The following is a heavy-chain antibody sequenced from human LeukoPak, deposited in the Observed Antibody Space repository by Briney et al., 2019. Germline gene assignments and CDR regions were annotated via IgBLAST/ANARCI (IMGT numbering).Heavy chain of an antibody. Sequence: PGGSLRLSCAASGFTFSSYGMHWVRQAPGKGLEWVAFIRYDGSNKYYADSVKGRFTISRDNAKNALYLQVNSLRAEDTAVYYCARGPKLGLNTLDAFDIWGQGTMVTVSS. CDR2: IRYDGSNK. V-gene: IGHV3-30*02. J-gene: IGHJ3*02. D-gene: IGHD7-27*01. CDR3: ARGPKLGLNTLDAFDI. CDR1: GFTFSSYG.